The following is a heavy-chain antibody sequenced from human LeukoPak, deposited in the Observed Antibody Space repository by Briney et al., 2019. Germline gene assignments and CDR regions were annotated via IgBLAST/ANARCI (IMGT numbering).Heavy chain of an antibody. V-gene: IGHV1-2*02. CDR1: GYTFTGYY. J-gene: IGHJ6*02. D-gene: IGHD2-15*01. Sequence: GASVKVSCKASGYTFTGYYMHWVRQAPGQGREWMGWINPNSGGTNYAQKFQGRVTMTRDTSISTAYMELSRLRSDDTAVYCCARARVDYYYYGMDVWGQGTTVTVSS. CDR2: INPNSGGT. CDR3: ARARVDYYYYGMDV.